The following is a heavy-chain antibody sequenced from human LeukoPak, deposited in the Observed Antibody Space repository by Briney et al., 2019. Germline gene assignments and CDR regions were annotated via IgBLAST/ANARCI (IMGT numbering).Heavy chain of an antibody. J-gene: IGHJ3*02. V-gene: IGHV3-74*03. CDR2: VSDDGSTT. CDR1: GFTFSSFW. D-gene: IGHD1-1*01. CDR3: VRHNAARAFDI. Sequence: GGSLRLSCAASGFTFSSFWMHWVRQAPGKGLVWVSRVSDDGSTTTYADSVKGRFPISRDNAKNTLYLQMNSLRPEDTAVYYCVRHNAARAFDIWGQGTMVIVSS.